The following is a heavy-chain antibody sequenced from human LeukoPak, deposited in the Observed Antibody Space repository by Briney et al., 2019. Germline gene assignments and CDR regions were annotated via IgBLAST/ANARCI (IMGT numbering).Heavy chain of an antibody. CDR3: ARLRRSRLAEFDY. CDR1: GGSISSSSYY. CDR2: INYSGST. J-gene: IGHJ4*02. D-gene: IGHD3-3*02. Sequence: PSETLSLTCTVSGGSISSSSYYWGWIRQPPGKGLEWIGSINYSGSTYYNPSLKSRVTIFVDTSKNQFSLKLRSVTAADTAVYYCARLRRSRLAEFDYWGQGTLVTVSS. V-gene: IGHV4-39*01.